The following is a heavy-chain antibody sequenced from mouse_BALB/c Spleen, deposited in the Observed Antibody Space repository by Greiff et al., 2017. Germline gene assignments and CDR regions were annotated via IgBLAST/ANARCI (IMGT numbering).Heavy chain of an antibody. CDR2: IYPGSGST. Sequence: KQPGSELVRPGASVKLSCKASGYTFTSYWMHWVKQRPGQGLEWIGNIYPGSGSTNYDEKFKSKATLTVDTSSSTAYMQLSSLTSEDSAVYYCTRFDYYGSSYEDYWGQGTSVTVSS. CDR3: TRFDYYGSSYEDY. D-gene: IGHD1-1*01. CDR1: GYTFTSYW. J-gene: IGHJ4*01. V-gene: IGHV1S22*01.